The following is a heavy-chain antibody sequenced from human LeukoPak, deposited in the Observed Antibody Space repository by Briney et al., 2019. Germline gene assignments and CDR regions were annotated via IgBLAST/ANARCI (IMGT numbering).Heavy chain of an antibody. V-gene: IGHV3-30-3*01. D-gene: IGHD2-15*01. J-gene: IGHJ4*02. Sequence: GGSLRLSCAASGFTFSSYAMHWVRQAPGKGLEWVAVISYDGSNKYYADSVKGRFTISRDNSKNTLYLQMNSLRAEDTAVYYCAGLAAIPDYWGQGTLVTVSS. CDR3: AGLAAIPDY. CDR1: GFTFSSYA. CDR2: ISYDGSNK.